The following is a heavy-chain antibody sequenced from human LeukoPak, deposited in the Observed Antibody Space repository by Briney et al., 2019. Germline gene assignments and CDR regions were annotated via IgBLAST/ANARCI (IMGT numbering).Heavy chain of an antibody. CDR1: GYTFTSYG. V-gene: IGHV1-18*01. CDR3: ARDARPVLRYFDWLPDYYYYMDV. D-gene: IGHD3-9*01. J-gene: IGHJ6*03. Sequence: AASVKVSCKASGYTFTSYGISWVRQAPGQGLEWMGWISAYNGNTNYAQKLQGRVTMTTDTSTSTAYMELRSLRSDDTAVYYCARDARPVLRYFDWLPDYYYYMDVWGKGTTVTISS. CDR2: ISAYNGNT.